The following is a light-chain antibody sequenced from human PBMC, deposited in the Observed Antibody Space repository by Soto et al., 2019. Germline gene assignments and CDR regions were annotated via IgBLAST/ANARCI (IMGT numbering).Light chain of an antibody. CDR2: GNS. J-gene: IGLJ3*02. Sequence: QSVLKQPPSVSGAPGQRVTISCTASSSNIGAGYDVHWYQQLPGTVPKLLIYGNSNRPSGVPDRFSGSKSGTSASLAITGLQAEDEADYYCQSYDSSLSGWVFGGGTKVTVL. CDR3: QSYDSSLSGWV. V-gene: IGLV1-40*01. CDR1: SSNIGAGYD.